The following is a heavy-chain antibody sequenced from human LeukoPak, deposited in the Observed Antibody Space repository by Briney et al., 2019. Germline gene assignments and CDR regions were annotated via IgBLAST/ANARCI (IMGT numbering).Heavy chain of an antibody. V-gene: IGHV3-33*06. CDR1: GFTFSSYG. J-gene: IGHJ4*02. Sequence: HSGRSLRLSCAASGFTFSSYGMHWVRQAPGKGLEWVAVIWYDGSNKYYADSVKGRFTISRDNSKNTLYLQMNSLRAEDTAVYYCAKASMKGGWPDDYWGQGTLVTVSS. D-gene: IGHD6-19*01. CDR3: AKASMKGGWPDDY. CDR2: IWYDGSNK.